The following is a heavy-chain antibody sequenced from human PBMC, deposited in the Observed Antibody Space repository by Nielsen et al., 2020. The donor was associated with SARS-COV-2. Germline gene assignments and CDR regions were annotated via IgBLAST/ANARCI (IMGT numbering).Heavy chain of an antibody. Sequence: ASVKVSCKASGYTFTSYGISWVRQAPGQGLEWMGRINPNSGGTNYAQKFQGRVTMTRDTSISTAYMELSRLRSDDTAVYYCARELVVRGGGWFDPWGQGTLVTVSS. CDR2: INPNSGGT. CDR1: GYTFTSYG. CDR3: ARELVVRGGGWFDP. J-gene: IGHJ5*02. V-gene: IGHV1-2*06. D-gene: IGHD3-10*01.